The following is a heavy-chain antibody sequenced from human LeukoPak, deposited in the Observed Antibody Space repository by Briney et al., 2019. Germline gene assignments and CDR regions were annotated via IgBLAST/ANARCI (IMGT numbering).Heavy chain of an antibody. CDR1: GGSISSYY. V-gene: IGHV4-59*01. Sequence: PSETLSLTCTVSGGSISSYYWSWIRQPPGKGLEWIGYIYYSGSTNYNPSLKSRVTISVDTSKNQFSLKLSSVTAADTAVYYCARGREANYFDYWGRGTLVTVSS. CDR2: IYYSGST. J-gene: IGHJ4*02. D-gene: IGHD1-26*01. CDR3: ARGREANYFDY.